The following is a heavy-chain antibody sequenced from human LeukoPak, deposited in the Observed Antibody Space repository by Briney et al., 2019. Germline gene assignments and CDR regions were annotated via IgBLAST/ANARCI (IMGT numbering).Heavy chain of an antibody. CDR1: GGSISSSSYY. Sequence: SETLSLTCTVSGGSISSSSYYWGWIRQPPGKGLEWIGSIYYSGSTYYNPSLKSRVTISVDTSKNQFSLKLSSVTAADTAVYYCARGPMSGGRGYYFDYWGQGTLVTVSS. J-gene: IGHJ4*02. D-gene: IGHD1-26*01. CDR2: IYYSGST. V-gene: IGHV4-39*01. CDR3: ARGPMSGGRGYYFDY.